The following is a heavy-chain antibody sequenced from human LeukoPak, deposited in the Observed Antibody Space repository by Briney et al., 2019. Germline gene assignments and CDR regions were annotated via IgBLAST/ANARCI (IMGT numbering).Heavy chain of an antibody. CDR3: ARGGGTTVTQDGYYFDY. V-gene: IGHV3-30-3*01. CDR1: GFTFSSYA. CDR2: ISYDGSNK. D-gene: IGHD1-1*01. J-gene: IGHJ4*02. Sequence: GGSLRLSCAASGFTFSSYAMHWVRQAPGKGLEWVAVISYDGSNKYNADSVEGRFTISRDNSKNTLYLHMNSLRVEDTAVYYCARGGGTTVTQDGYYFDYWGQGTLVTVSS.